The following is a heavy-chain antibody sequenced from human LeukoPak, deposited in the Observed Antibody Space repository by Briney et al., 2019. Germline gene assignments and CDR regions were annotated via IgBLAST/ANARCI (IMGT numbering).Heavy chain of an antibody. D-gene: IGHD6-19*01. Sequence: SETLSLTCADYGGSFSGYYWSWIRQPPGKGLEWIGEINHSGSTNYNPSLKSRVTISVDTSKNQFSLKLSSVTAADTAVYYCAREQWLVIDYWGQGTLVTVSS. CDR2: INHSGST. J-gene: IGHJ4*02. CDR3: AREQWLVIDY. CDR1: GGSFSGYY. V-gene: IGHV4-34*01.